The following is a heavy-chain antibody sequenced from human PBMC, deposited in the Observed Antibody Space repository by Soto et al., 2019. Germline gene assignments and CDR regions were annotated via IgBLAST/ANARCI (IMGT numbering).Heavy chain of an antibody. CDR3: ARSAYSSGYYRTAHAFDI. D-gene: IGHD3-22*01. Sequence: GGPLRLSCAASGFTFSDYYMSWIRQAPGTGLEWVSYIRSSSSYPNYADSVNSRFTISRDNAQNSLYLHMNEPRAEDTAVYYCARSAYSSGYYRTAHAFDIWCRGTMVT. CDR2: IRSSSSYP. V-gene: IGHV3-11*06. CDR1: GFTFSDYY. J-gene: IGHJ3*02.